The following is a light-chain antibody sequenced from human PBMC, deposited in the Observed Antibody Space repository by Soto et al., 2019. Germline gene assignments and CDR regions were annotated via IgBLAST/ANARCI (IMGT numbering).Light chain of an antibody. CDR3: QQSYNTLPT. J-gene: IGKJ1*01. V-gene: IGKV1-39*01. Sequence: DIQMTQSPSSLSASAGDRVTITCRASQSISSYLNWYQQKPGKAPKLLIYAASTLQSGVPSRFSGSGSGTDFTLTISSLQPADFATYYCQQSYNTLPTFGQGTK. CDR2: AAS. CDR1: QSISSY.